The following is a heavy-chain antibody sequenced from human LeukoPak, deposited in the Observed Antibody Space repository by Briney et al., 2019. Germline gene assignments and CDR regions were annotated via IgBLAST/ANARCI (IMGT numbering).Heavy chain of an antibody. CDR1: GGSISSSSYY. V-gene: IGHV4-39*01. CDR2: IYYSGST. D-gene: IGHD3-22*01. J-gene: IGHJ4*02. CDR3: ARHSAYYYDSSGFDY. Sequence: PSETLSLTCTVSGGSISSSSYYWGWIRQPPGKGLEWIGSIYYSGSTYYNPSLKSRVTISVDTSKNQFSLKLSYVTAADTAVYYCARHSAYYYDSSGFDYWGQGTLVTVSS.